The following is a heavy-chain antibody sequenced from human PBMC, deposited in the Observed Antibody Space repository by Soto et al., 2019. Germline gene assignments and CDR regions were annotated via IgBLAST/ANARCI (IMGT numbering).Heavy chain of an antibody. CDR1: GGSISSYY. V-gene: IGHV4-59*01. Sequence: SETLSLSCTVSGGSISSYYWSWIRQPPGKGLEWIGYIYYSGSTNYNPSLKSRVTISVDTSKNQFSLKLSSVTAADTAVYYCVRSSSDYFDYWGQGTLVSVSS. J-gene: IGHJ4*02. D-gene: IGHD6-6*01. CDR3: VRSSSDYFDY. CDR2: IYYSGST.